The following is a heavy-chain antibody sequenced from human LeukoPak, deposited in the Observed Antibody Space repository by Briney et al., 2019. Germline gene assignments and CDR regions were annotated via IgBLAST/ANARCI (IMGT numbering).Heavy chain of an antibody. D-gene: IGHD2-21*01. CDR2: INHSGST. CDR3: ARHGGEHFDY. J-gene: IGHJ4*02. CDR1: GGSFSGYY. Sequence: SETLSLTCAVYGGSFSGYYWSWIRQPPGKGLEWIGEINHSGSTNYNPSLKSRVTISVDTSKNQFSLKLSSVTAADTAVYYCARHGGEHFDYWGQGTLVTVSS. V-gene: IGHV4-34*01.